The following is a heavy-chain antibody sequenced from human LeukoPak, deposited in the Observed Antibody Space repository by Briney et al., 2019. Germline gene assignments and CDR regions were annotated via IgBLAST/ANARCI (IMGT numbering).Heavy chain of an antibody. CDR2: ISYDGSNK. CDR1: GFTFSSYG. CDR3: AKGYGSGSYFDY. Sequence: GRSLRLSCAASGFTFSSYGMHWVRQAPGKGLEWVAVISYDGSNKYYADSVKGRFTISRDNSKNTLYLQMNSLRAEDTAVYYCAKGYGSGSYFDYWGQGTLVTVSS. J-gene: IGHJ4*02. D-gene: IGHD3-10*01. V-gene: IGHV3-30*18.